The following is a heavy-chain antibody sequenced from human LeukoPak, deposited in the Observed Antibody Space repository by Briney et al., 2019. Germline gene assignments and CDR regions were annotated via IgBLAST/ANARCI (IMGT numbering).Heavy chain of an antibody. D-gene: IGHD2-2*01. J-gene: IGHJ4*02. CDR1: GFTFSSNG. CDR2: IRYDGSNK. CDR3: AKDRGSTTSYFDY. Sequence: GGSLRLSCAASGFTFSSNGMHWVRQAPGKGLEWVALIRYDGSNKYYADSVKGRFTISRDNSKNTLYLQMNSLRVEDTAVYYCAKDRGSTTSYFDYWGQGTLDTVSS. V-gene: IGHV3-30*02.